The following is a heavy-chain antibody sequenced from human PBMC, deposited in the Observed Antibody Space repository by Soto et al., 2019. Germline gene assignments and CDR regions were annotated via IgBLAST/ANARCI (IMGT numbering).Heavy chain of an antibody. CDR1: GFTFSSYW. J-gene: IGHJ4*02. D-gene: IGHD5-12*01. CDR2: IKQDGSEK. CDR3: ARHAEVATIADFDY. V-gene: IGHV3-7*01. Sequence: GGSLRLSCAASGFTFSSYWMSWVRQAPGKGLEWVANIKQDGSEKYYVDSVKGRFTISRDNAKNSLYLQMNSLRAEDTAVYYCARHAEVATIADFDYWGQGTLVTVSS.